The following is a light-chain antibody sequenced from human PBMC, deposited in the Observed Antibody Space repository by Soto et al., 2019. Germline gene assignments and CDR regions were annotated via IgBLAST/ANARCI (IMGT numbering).Light chain of an antibody. CDR1: ESISSW. CDR3: QQYNSYT. CDR2: KSS. J-gene: IGKJ2*01. Sequence: DIHMTQSPSTLSASVGDRVTITCRASESISSWLAWYQQKPGKAPKLLIYKSSSLESGGPSRFSGGGFGSEFTLTISSLQPDDFATYYSQQYNSYTFGQGTKVDI. V-gene: IGKV1-5*03.